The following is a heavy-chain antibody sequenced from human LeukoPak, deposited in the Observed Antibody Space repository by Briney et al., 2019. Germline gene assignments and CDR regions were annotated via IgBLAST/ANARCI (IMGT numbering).Heavy chain of an antibody. CDR3: ASEGVSWADY. CDR2: IYSGGST. Sequence: PGGSLRPSCAASGFTVSSNYMSWVRQAPGKGLEWVSVIYSGGSTYYADSVKGRFTISRDNSKSTLYLQMNSLRAEDTAVYYCASEGVSWADYWGQGTLVTVSS. J-gene: IGHJ4*02. D-gene: IGHD6-13*01. CDR1: GFTVSSNY. V-gene: IGHV3-66*01.